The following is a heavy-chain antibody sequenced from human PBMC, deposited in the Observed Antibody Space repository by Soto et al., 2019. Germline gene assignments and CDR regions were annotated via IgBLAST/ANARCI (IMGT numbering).Heavy chain of an antibody. V-gene: IGHV3-48*04. CDR1: GFTFSSYS. Sequence: GGSLRLSCAASGFTFSSYSMNWVRQAPGKGLEWVSYISSSSSTIYYADSVKGRFTISRDNAKNSLYLQMNSLRAEDTAVYYCAREGAGGSLFMDYYMDVWGKGTTVTVSS. CDR3: AREGAGGSLFMDYYMDV. J-gene: IGHJ6*03. D-gene: IGHD3-16*01. CDR2: ISSSSSTI.